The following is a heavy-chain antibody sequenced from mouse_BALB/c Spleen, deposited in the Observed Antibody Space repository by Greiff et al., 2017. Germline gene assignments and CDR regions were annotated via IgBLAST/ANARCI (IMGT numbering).Heavy chain of an antibody. J-gene: IGHJ3*01. Sequence: VQLQQSGAELVRSGASVKLSCTASGFNIKDYYMHWVKQRSEQGLEWIGWIDPENGDTEYAPKFQGKATMTADTSSNTAYLQLSSLTSEDTAVYYCKVYDGYDGAWFAYWGQGTLVTVSA. CDR3: KVYDGYDGAWFAY. V-gene: IGHV14-4*02. D-gene: IGHD2-2*01. CDR2: IDPENGDT. CDR1: GFNIKDYY.